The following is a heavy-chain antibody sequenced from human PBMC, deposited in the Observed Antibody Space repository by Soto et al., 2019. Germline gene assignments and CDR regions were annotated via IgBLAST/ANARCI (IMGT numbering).Heavy chain of an antibody. Sequence: QVQLAESGGGVVQPGGSLRLSCAASGFTFRNHAMHWVRQAPGKGLECLAVIAYDGSNAFYRDSVKGRFTVSRDNSKNTLYLHMDSLRFEDTGVYYCARGDREDILVVVGVRPGEYGVDIWGQGTTVTVSS. D-gene: IGHD2-15*01. V-gene: IGHV3-30-3*01. CDR2: IAYDGSNA. J-gene: IGHJ6*02. CDR1: GFTFRNHA. CDR3: ARGDREDILVVVGVRPGEYGVDI.